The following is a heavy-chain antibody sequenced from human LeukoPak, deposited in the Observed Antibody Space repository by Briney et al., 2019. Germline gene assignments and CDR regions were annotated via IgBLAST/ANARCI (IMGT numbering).Heavy chain of an antibody. CDR3: APLKGDIVVDSH. CDR2: IYWDDDK. V-gene: IGHV2-5*02. Sequence: SGPTLVKPTQTLTPTCTFSGFSLSTTGVSVGWIPQPPGKALEWLALIYWDDDKRYSPSLKSRLTITKNTSKNQVVLTMTNMDPVDTATYYCAPLKGDIVVDSHWGQGTLVTVSS. J-gene: IGHJ4*02. D-gene: IGHD3-22*01. CDR1: GFSLSTTGVS.